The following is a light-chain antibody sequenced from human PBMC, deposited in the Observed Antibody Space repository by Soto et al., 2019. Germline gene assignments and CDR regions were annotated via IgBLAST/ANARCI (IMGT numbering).Light chain of an antibody. CDR1: QMIARW. CDR3: LQYNTFPHT. Sequence: IQMTQSPSTLSASVGGTVTLTCRSSQMIARWLAWYQQKPGTAPRLIIYDATSLQSGVPSRFSASASGTDFTLTISSLHPDDFATYYCLQYNTFPHTFGQGNKLE. CDR2: DAT. V-gene: IGKV1-5*01. J-gene: IGKJ2*01.